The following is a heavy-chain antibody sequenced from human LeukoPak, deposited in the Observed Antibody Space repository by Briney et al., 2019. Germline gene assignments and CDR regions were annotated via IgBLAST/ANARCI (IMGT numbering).Heavy chain of an antibody. CDR1: GFTFDDYA. CDR2: ISWNSGSI. J-gene: IGHJ5*02. CDR3: AKGAITIFGVVIISENWCDP. D-gene: IGHD3-3*01. Sequence: GGSLRLSCAASGFTFDDYAMHWVRQAPGKGLDWVSGISWNSGSIGYADSVKGRFTISRDNAKNSLYLQMNSLRAEDMALYYCAKGAITIFGVVIISENWCDPWGQGTLVTVSS. V-gene: IGHV3-9*03.